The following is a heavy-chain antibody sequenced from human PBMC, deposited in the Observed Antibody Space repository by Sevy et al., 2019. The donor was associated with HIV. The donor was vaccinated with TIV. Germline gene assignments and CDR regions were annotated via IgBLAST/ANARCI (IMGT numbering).Heavy chain of an antibody. D-gene: IGHD3-16*01. J-gene: IGHJ6*02. CDR1: GFTFNNYN. V-gene: IGHV3-21*01. Sequence: GESLKISCAASGFTFNNYNMNWVRQAPGKGLAWVSSITSSSRFRYYADSLKGRLTISRDDATNSVFLQINSLRVEDKAIYYCARSGGLVDGGMDVWGQGTTVTVSS. CDR2: ITSSSRFR. CDR3: ARSGGLVDGGMDV.